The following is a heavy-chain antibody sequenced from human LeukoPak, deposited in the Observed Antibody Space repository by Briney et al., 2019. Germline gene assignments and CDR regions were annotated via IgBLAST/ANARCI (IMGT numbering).Heavy chain of an antibody. D-gene: IGHD6-13*01. Sequence: ASVKVSCKASGYTFTSYAMRWVRQAPGQRLEWMGWINAGNDNTKYSQKFQGRVTITRDTSASTAYMELSSLRSEDTAVYYCARTGSSSWYAFWFDPWGQGTLVTVSS. V-gene: IGHV1-3*01. CDR2: INAGNDNT. CDR1: GYTFTSYA. J-gene: IGHJ5*02. CDR3: ARTGSSSWYAFWFDP.